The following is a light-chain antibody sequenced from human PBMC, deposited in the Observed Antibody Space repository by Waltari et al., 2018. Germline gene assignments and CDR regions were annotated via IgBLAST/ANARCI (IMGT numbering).Light chain of an antibody. CDR3: QHYVRLPAT. Sequence: EIVLTQSPGTLSLSPGEIATLSCRASQSVGGTLAWYQQKPGQAPRLLLYGASIRAPGTPDRFSGTGSGTDFSLTISRLEPEDFAVYYCQHYVRLPATFGQGTKVEIK. J-gene: IGKJ1*01. CDR1: QSVGGT. CDR2: GAS. V-gene: IGKV3-20*01.